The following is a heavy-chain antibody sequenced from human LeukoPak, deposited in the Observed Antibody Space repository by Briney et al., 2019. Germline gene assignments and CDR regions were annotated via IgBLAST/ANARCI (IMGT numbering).Heavy chain of an antibody. Sequence: GGSLRLSCTVSGFTVSSNSMSWVRQAPGKGLEWVANIKQDGSEKYYVDSVKGRFTISRDNAKNSLYLQMNSLRAEDTAVYYCARCTGPGIAPDYWGQGTLVTVSS. V-gene: IGHV3-7*01. CDR1: GFTVSSNS. J-gene: IGHJ4*02. D-gene: IGHD6-13*01. CDR2: IKQDGSEK. CDR3: ARCTGPGIAPDY.